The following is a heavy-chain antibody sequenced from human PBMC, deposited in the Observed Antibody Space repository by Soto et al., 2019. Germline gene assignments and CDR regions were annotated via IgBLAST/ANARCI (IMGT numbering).Heavy chain of an antibody. CDR1: GYTFTTFG. CDR2: TSTNNGDT. D-gene: IGHD2-15*01. J-gene: IGHJ4*02. V-gene: IGHV1-18*01. CDR3: GREYCRGGRCYSPDY. Sequence: QVQLVQSGAEVKPPGASVKVSCKASGYTFTTFGISWVRQAPGQGLEWMGWTSTNNGDTYYAPRFQGRVTVTKDTSTRTTYMELRSLGSDYTAVYYCGREYCRGGRCYSPDYWGQGTLVTVSS.